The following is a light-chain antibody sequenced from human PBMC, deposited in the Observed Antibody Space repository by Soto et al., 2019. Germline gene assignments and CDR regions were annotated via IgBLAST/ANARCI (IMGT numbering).Light chain of an antibody. Sequence: QSVLTQPPSASGTPGQRVTISCSGSSSNIGVKTVNWYQQLPGTAPKLLIYSNDKRPSGVPDRFSGAKSGTSASLAISGLQSEDEADYYCAAWDDSLNGGVFGGGTKVTVL. CDR1: SSNIGVKT. V-gene: IGLV1-44*01. J-gene: IGLJ3*02. CDR3: AAWDDSLNGGV. CDR2: SND.